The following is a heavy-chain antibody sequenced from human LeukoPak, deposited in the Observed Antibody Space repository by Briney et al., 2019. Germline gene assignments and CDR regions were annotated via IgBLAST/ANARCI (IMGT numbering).Heavy chain of an antibody. D-gene: IGHD1-26*01. J-gene: IGHJ4*02. CDR1: GGSISSSSYF. CDR2: IYYSGST. CDR3: ARDGIVGEFDY. Sequence: SETLSLTCTVSGGSISSSSYFWGWIRQPPGKGLEWIGYIYYSGSTNYNPSLKSRVTISVDTSKNQFSLKLSSVTAADTAVYYCARDGIVGEFDYWGQGTLVTVSS. V-gene: IGHV4-61*01.